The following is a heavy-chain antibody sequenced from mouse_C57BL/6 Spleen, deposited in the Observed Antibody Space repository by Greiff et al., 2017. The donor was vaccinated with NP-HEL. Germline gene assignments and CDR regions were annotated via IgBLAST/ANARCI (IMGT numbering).Heavy chain of an antibody. J-gene: IGHJ4*01. Sequence: QVQLQQPGAELVRPGTSVKLSCKASGYTFTSYWMHWVKQRPGQGLEWIGVIDPSDSYTNYNQKFKGKATLTVDTSSSTAYMQLSSLTSEDSAVYYCARPPYYYGSSLGAMDYWGQGTSVTVSS. CDR2: IDPSDSYT. V-gene: IGHV1-59*01. CDR3: ARPPYYYGSSLGAMDY. CDR1: GYTFTSYW. D-gene: IGHD1-1*01.